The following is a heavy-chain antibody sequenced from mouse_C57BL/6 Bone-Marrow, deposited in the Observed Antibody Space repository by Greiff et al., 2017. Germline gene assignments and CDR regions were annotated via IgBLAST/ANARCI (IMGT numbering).Heavy chain of an antibody. CDR1: GYTFTSYW. CDR3: ASPGAWFAY. Sequence: VQLQQPGAELVMPGASVKLSCKASGYTFTSYWMHWVKQRPGQGLEWIGEIDPSDSYTNYNQKFKGKATLTVDTSSSTAYMQLSSLTSEDSAVYYCASPGAWFAYWGQGTLVTVSA. D-gene: IGHD4-1*01. J-gene: IGHJ3*01. CDR2: IDPSDSYT. V-gene: IGHV1-50*01.